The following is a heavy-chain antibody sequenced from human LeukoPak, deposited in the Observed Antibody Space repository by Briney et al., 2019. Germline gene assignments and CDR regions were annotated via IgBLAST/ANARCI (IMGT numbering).Heavy chain of an antibody. Sequence: QPGGSLRLSCEASGFTFNIYWMPWVRQAPGKGLEWVSRINSDGSSTTYADSVKGRFTISRDNAKNTLYLQMNSLRVDDTAVYYCARDRGYSPDHWGQGTLVTVSS. CDR2: INSDGSST. CDR1: GFTFNIYW. V-gene: IGHV3-74*01. CDR3: ARDRGYSPDH. J-gene: IGHJ5*02. D-gene: IGHD5-18*01.